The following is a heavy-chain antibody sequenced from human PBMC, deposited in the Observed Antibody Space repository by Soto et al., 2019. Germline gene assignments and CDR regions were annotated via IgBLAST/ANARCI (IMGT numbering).Heavy chain of an antibody. CDR3: ARSRWDLPSRALDY. CDR1: GFTLSNYN. V-gene: IGHV3-48*02. J-gene: IGHJ4*02. D-gene: IGHD1-26*01. CDR2: ISVSGGAT. Sequence: EVRLVESGGDLVQPGGSLRLSCAASGFTLSNYNMNWVRQAPGKGLEWVSFISVSGGATYYTDSVKGRFTISSYIATNSWFLQMNSLRDDDAAVYYCARSRWDLPSRALDYWGQGTLVTGSS.